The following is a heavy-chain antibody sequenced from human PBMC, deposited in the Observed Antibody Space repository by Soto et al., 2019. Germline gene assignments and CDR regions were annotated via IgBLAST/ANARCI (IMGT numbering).Heavy chain of an antibody. CDR2: ISASGGTT. Sequence: GGSLRLSCAASGFTFSNYAMSWVRQAPGKGLEWVSLISASGGTTYYADSVKGRFTISRDNSRNMLFLQMNSLRAEDTAVYSCAKGAQLERRGYWFDPWGQGTLVTVSS. CDR3: AKGAQLERRGYWFDP. J-gene: IGHJ5*02. V-gene: IGHV3-23*01. CDR1: GFTFSNYA. D-gene: IGHD2-2*01.